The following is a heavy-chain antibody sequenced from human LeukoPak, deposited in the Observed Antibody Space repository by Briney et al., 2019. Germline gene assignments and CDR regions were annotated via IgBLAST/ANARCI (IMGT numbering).Heavy chain of an antibody. CDR1: GFTFSSYA. Sequence: PGGSLRLSCAASGFTFSSYAMSWVRQAPGKGLEWVSAISGSGGSTYYADSVKGRFTISRDNSKNTLYLQMNSLRAEDTAVYYCAKVYSSSQRALHDAFDIWGQGTMVTVSS. CDR3: AKVYSSSQRALHDAFDI. V-gene: IGHV3-23*01. CDR2: ISGSGGST. D-gene: IGHD6-6*01. J-gene: IGHJ3*02.